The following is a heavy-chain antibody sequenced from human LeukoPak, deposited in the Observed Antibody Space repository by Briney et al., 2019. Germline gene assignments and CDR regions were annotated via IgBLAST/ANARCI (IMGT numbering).Heavy chain of an antibody. V-gene: IGHV4-38-2*01. CDR2: IYHTGST. CDR3: ASGGTAVVMALTYYFDT. J-gene: IGHJ4*02. Sequence: ASETLSLTCAVSGYSISSGYYWGWIRQPPGKGLEWIGSIYHTGSTYYNPSLQSRVTISLESPKNQFSLKLTSVTAADTAVYSCASGGTAVVMALTYYFDTWGQGTPVTVSS. D-gene: IGHD3-22*01. CDR1: GYSISSGYY.